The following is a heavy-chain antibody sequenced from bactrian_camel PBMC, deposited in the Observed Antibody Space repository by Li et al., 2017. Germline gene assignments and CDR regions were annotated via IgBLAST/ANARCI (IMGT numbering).Heavy chain of an antibody. CDR3: AADRRYTLGVSVRYYEY. CDR1: TPVAC. V-gene: IGHV3S53*01. CDR2: MNTEGHR. Sequence: HVQLVESGGGSVQAGGSLTLSCSASTPVACMGWFRQVPGKDPEEVALMNTEGHRRYSPSVEGRFTISRGSADNTLVLEMTSLAPEDSATYYCAADRRYTLGVSVRYYEYWGQGTQVTVS. J-gene: IGHJ4*01. D-gene: IGHD5*01.